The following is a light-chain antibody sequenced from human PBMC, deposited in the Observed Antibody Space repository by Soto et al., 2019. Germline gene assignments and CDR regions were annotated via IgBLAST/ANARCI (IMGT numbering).Light chain of an antibody. J-gene: IGLJ1*01. CDR3: SSYTTSSTLV. Sequence: QSVLTQPASVSGSPGQSITISCTGTSSDVGNYNYVSWYQQHPGKAPKLMIYDVSNRPSGVSNRFSGSKSGNTASLTISGIQAEDEADYYCSSYTTSSTLVFGTGTKLTVL. CDR2: DVS. V-gene: IGLV2-14*03. CDR1: SSDVGNYNY.